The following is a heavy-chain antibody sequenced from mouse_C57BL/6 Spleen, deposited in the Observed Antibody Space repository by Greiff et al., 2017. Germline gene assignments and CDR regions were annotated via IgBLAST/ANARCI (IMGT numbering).Heavy chain of an antibody. CDR3: ARHYYGSSWFAY. D-gene: IGHD1-1*01. V-gene: IGHV5-9*01. J-gene: IGHJ3*01. CDR1: GFTFSSYT. CDR2: ISGGGGNT. Sequence: EVKVVESGGGLVKPGGSLKLSCAASGFTFSSYTMSWVRQTPEKRLAWVATISGGGGNTYYPDSVKGRFTISRDNAKNTLYLQMSSLRSEDTALYYCARHYYGSSWFAYWGQGTLVTVSA.